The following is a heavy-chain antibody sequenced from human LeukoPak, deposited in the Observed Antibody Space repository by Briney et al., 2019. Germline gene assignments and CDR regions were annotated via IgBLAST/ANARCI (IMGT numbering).Heavy chain of an antibody. CDR3: AKGSYYYGSGSFDFDY. V-gene: IGHV3-23*01. CDR2: VSGSGGST. J-gene: IGHJ4*02. Sequence: GGSLRLSCAASGFTFSSHAMSWVRQAPGRGLEWVSTVSGSGGSTYYADSVKGRFTISRDNSRNTLYVQINSLRAEGTAIYYCAKGSYYYGSGSFDFDYWGQGTLVTVSS. CDR1: GFTFSSHA. D-gene: IGHD3-10*01.